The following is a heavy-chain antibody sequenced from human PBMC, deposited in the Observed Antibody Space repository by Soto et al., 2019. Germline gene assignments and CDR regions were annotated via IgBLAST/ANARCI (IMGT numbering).Heavy chain of an antibody. D-gene: IGHD6-13*01. Sequence: PGGSLRLSCTASGFTFGDYAMSWFRQAPGKGLEWVGFIRSKAYGGTTEYAASVKGRFTISRDDSKSIAYLQMNSLKTEDTAVYYCTRDTDWYSSSLYYGMDVWRQGTTVTVSS. CDR3: TRDTDWYSSSLYYGMDV. J-gene: IGHJ6*02. CDR1: GFTFGDYA. CDR2: IRSKAYGGTT. V-gene: IGHV3-49*03.